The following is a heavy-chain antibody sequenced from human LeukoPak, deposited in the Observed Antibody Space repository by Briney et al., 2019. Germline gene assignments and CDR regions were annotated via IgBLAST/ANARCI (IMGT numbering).Heavy chain of an antibody. CDR1: GGAISGYY. V-gene: IGHV4-4*07. CDR3: ARVGSGYDFFAY. Sequence: NPSETQSLICTVSGGAISGYYWSWIRQPAGKGLEWLGRVYSSGSTKYNPSLESRVTMSVDTSKNQFSLKLNFVTAADTAVYYCARVGSGYDFFAYWGQRTLVTVSS. D-gene: IGHD3/OR15-3a*01. CDR2: VYSSGST. J-gene: IGHJ4*02.